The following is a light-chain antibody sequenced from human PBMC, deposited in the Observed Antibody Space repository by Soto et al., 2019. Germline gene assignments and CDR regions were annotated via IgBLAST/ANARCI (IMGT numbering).Light chain of an antibody. Sequence: EIVMTQSPATLSVSPGERATLSCRASQSVSSNLAWYQQKPGQAPRFLIYGASTRATGIPARFSGSGSGTEFTLTISSLQSEDFAVDYCQQYNNWPPTFGQGTKVEIK. V-gene: IGKV3-15*01. CDR2: GAS. CDR3: QQYNNWPPT. CDR1: QSVSSN. J-gene: IGKJ1*01.